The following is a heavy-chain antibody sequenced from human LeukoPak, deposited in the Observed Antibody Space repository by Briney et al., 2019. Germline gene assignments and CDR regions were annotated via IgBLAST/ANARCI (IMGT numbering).Heavy chain of an antibody. CDR2: IGTSGGST. V-gene: IGHV3-23*01. J-gene: IGHJ4*02. D-gene: IGHD4-17*01. CDR1: GFTFSIYG. Sequence: PGGSLRLSCAASGFTFSIYGMTWVRQAPGEGLEWVSGIGTSGGSTYYADSVKGRFTISRDNSKNTLYLQMNSLTAEDKAVYYCTKPTANLDYWGQGTLVTVSS. CDR3: TKPTANLDY.